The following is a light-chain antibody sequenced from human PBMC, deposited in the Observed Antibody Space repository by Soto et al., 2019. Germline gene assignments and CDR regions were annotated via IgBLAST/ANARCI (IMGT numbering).Light chain of an antibody. J-gene: IGKJ3*01. CDR3: QQGFT. CDR2: KAS. CDR1: QSISSW. Sequence: DIQMTQSPSTLSASVGDRVTITCRASQSISSWLAWYQQKPGKAPKLLIYKASSLESGVPSRFSGSGSGTEFTLTISRLQPDDFATYYCQQGFTFGPGTKVDIK. V-gene: IGKV1-5*03.